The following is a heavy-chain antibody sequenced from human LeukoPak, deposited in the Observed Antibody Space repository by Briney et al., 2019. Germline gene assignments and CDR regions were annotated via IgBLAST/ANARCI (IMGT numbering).Heavy chain of an antibody. CDR1: GGSISSYY. CDR2: IYYSGST. D-gene: IGHD2-15*01. V-gene: IGHV4-59*01. CDR3: ARGRVEVVAATRRDNWFDP. J-gene: IGHJ5*02. Sequence: PSETLSLTCTVSGGSISSYYWSWIRQPPGKGLEWLGYIYYSGSTNYNPSLKSRVTISVDTSKNQFSLKLSSVTAADTAVYYCARGRVEVVAATRRDNWFDPWGQGTLVTVSS.